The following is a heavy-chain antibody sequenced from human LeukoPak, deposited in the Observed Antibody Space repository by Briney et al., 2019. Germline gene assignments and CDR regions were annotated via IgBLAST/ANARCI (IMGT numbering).Heavy chain of an antibody. J-gene: IGHJ4*02. V-gene: IGHV3-66*01. CDR2: IYGGVNT. D-gene: IGHD2-2*03. Sequence: GGSLRLSCTASGFTVSSNYMSWVRQAPGKGLEWVSVIYGGVNTVYADSVKGRFTISTDNSKNTLYLQMNSVIDEDTAVYYWAKSPKVGFLFDYWGKGTLVTVSS. CDR1: GFTVSSNY. CDR3: AKSPKVGFLFDY.